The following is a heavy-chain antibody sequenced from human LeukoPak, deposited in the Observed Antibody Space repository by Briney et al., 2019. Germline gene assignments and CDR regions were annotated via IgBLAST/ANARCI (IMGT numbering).Heavy chain of an antibody. Sequence: SETLSLTCAVYGGSFSGYYWSWLRQPAGKGLEWIGRIYTSGSTNYNPSLKSRVTISVDTSKNQFSLKLSSVTAADTAVYYCARRAGAYSHPYDYWGQGTLVTVSS. V-gene: IGHV4-59*10. J-gene: IGHJ4*02. D-gene: IGHD4/OR15-4a*01. CDR2: IYTSGST. CDR1: GGSFSGYY. CDR3: ARRAGAYSHPYDY.